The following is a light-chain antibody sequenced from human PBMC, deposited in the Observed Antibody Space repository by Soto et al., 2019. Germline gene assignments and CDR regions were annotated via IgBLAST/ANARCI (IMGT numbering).Light chain of an antibody. CDR3: QHHGGSPLFT. Sequence: EIVLTQSPGTLSLSPGERVTLSCWASQSVSNNYLAWYQQSPGQAPRLLIYGASRRASGIPDRFSGSGSGTDFTLTISRLEPEDFAVYYCQHHGGSPLFTFGPGTKVDIK. V-gene: IGKV3-20*01. CDR1: QSVSNNY. J-gene: IGKJ3*01. CDR2: GAS.